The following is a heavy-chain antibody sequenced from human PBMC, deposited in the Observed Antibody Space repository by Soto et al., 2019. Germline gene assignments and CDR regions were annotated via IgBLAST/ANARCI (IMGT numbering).Heavy chain of an antibody. V-gene: IGHV3-23*01. D-gene: IGHD1-26*01. CDR1: GFTFSSYA. Sequence: GGSLRLSCAASGFTFSSYAMSWVRQAPGKGLEWVSTLSGSGGNAYYADSVKGRFSISRDNSKNTLRLQMNSLRAEDTAVYYCAKDGASGSYPPYYYFGMDVWGQGTTVTVSS. J-gene: IGHJ6*02. CDR3: AKDGASGSYPPYYYFGMDV. CDR2: LSGSGGNA.